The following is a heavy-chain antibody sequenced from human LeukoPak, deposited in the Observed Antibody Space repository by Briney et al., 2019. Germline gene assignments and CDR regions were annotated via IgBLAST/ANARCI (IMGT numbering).Heavy chain of an antibody. Sequence: GGSLRLSCAASGFTFSSYSMNWVRQAPGKGLEWVSSISSSSSYIYYADSVKGRFTISRDNAKNSLYLQMNSLRAEDTAVYYCARGQQGTAMGNPFDYWGQGTLVTVSS. CDR2: ISSSSSYI. CDR1: GFTFSSYS. CDR3: ARGQQGTAMGNPFDY. V-gene: IGHV3-21*01. D-gene: IGHD5-18*01. J-gene: IGHJ4*02.